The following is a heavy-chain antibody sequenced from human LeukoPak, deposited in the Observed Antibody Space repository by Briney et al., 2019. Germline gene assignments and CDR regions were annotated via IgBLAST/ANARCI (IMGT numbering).Heavy chain of an antibody. J-gene: IGHJ4*02. Sequence: GASVKVSRKASGYTFASYGISWVRQAPGQGLEWMGWVSVYNANTNYAQKLQGRVTMTTDTSTRTAFMELRSLRSDDTAMYYCARHRRMRRSSYSFDYWGQGTLVTVSS. V-gene: IGHV1-18*01. CDR3: ARHRRMRRSSYSFDY. CDR2: VSVYNANT. CDR1: GYTFASYG. D-gene: IGHD6-13*01.